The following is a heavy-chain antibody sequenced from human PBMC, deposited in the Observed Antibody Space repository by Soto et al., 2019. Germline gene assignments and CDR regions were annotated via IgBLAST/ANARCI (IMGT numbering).Heavy chain of an antibody. CDR1: GFTVSDYY. V-gene: IGHV3-11*06. CDR2: SSNSGTYT. D-gene: IGHD3-16*01. Sequence: PGGSLRLSCAASGFTVSDYYMSWIRQAPGKGLEWLSYSSNSGTYTRYADSVKGRFSISRDNAKNSLYLQINSLRAEDTALYYCASSFSWYYSNWGQGTLVTVSS. CDR3: ASSFSWYYSN. J-gene: IGHJ4*02.